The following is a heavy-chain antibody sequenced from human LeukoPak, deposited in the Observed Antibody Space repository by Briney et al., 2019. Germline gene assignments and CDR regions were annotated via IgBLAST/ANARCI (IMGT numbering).Heavy chain of an antibody. Sequence: ASVKVSCKASAYAFTTYYIHWVRQAPGQGLEWMGLINPSNGYTDYAQRFQGRVTMARDTSTTTVYMELSSLRSEDTAVYYCARGSAGWGQGTLVTVSS. J-gene: IGHJ4*02. V-gene: IGHV1-46*01. CDR3: ARGSAG. D-gene: IGHD6-19*01. CDR2: INPSNGYT. CDR1: AYAFTTYY.